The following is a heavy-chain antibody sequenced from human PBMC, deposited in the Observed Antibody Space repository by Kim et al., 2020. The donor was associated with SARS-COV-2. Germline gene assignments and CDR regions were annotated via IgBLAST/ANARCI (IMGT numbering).Heavy chain of an antibody. D-gene: IGHD3-16*01. Sequence: NDSHKRRLTISVDTSKNQLSLDLSSVTAADTAIYYCARDGGATGYYGMDVWGQGTTVTVSS. CDR3: ARDGGATGYYGMDV. J-gene: IGHJ6*02. V-gene: IGHV4-59*12.